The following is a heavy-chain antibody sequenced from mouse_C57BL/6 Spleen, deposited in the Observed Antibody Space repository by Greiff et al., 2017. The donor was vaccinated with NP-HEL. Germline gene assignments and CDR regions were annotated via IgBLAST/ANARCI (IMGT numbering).Heavy chain of an antibody. D-gene: IGHD2-3*01. Sequence: EVQLVESGGGLVKPGGSLKLSCAASGFTFSSYAMSWVRQTPEKRLEWVATISDGGSYTYYPDNVKGRFTISRDNDKNNLYLQMSHLKSEDTAMYYCARAYDVYYSLFFDYWGQGTTLTVSS. CDR1: GFTFSSYA. CDR3: ARAYDVYYSLFFDY. CDR2: ISDGGSYT. V-gene: IGHV5-4*01. J-gene: IGHJ2*01.